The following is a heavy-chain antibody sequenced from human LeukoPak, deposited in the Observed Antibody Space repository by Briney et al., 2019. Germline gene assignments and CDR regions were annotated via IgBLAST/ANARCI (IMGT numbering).Heavy chain of an antibody. J-gene: IGHJ4*02. CDR3: ARGIAAAEYYFDY. CDR1: GGSISSYY. CDR2: IYYSGST. V-gene: IGHV4-30-4*01. D-gene: IGHD6-13*01. Sequence: PSETLSLTCTVSGGSISSYYWSWIRQPPGKGLEWIGYIYYSGSTYYNPSLKSRVTISVDTSKNQFSLKLSSVTAADTAVYYCARGIAAAEYYFDYWGQGTLVTVSS.